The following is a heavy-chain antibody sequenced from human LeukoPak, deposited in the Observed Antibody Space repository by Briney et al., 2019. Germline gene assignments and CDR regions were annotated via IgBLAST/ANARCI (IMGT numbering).Heavy chain of an antibody. D-gene: IGHD3-3*01. CDR1: GYTFTSYD. Sequence: ASVKVSCKASGYTFTSYDINWVRQATGQGLEWMGWINPNSGGTNYAQKFQGRVTMTRDTSISTAYMELSRLRSDDTAVYYCARYPRFLGWLPFDYWGQGTLVTVSS. J-gene: IGHJ4*02. V-gene: IGHV1-2*02. CDR3: ARYPRFLGWLPFDY. CDR2: INPNSGGT.